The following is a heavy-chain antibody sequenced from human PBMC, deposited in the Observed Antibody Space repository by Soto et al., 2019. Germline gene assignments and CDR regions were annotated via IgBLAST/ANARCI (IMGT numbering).Heavy chain of an antibody. V-gene: IGHV3-53*04. CDR1: GIPVSSNY. J-gene: IGHJ6*02. D-gene: IGHD3-10*01. Sequence: EVPLVESGGGLVQPGGSLRLSCAASGIPVSSNYMTWVRQAPGKGLEWVSVLHSGGDTYYANSVKGRFTISRHDSTHTLFLQMNSLTAEDTAVYYCARDGPYYYASRMDVWGQGTTVTVSS. CDR3: ARDGPYYYASRMDV. CDR2: LHSGGDT.